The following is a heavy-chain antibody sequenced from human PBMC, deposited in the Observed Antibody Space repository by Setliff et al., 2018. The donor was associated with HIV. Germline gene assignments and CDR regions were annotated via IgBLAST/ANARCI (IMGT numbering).Heavy chain of an antibody. CDR1: GGSISSSSYY. Sequence: SETLSLTCTVSGGSISSSSYYWGWIRQPPGKGLEWIGSIYYSGSTYHNPSLKSRVTISVDTSKNQFSLKLSSVTAADTAVYYCARLYYYYMDVWGKGTTVTVSS. J-gene: IGHJ6*03. V-gene: IGHV4-39*01. CDR2: IYYSGST. CDR3: ARLYYYYMDV.